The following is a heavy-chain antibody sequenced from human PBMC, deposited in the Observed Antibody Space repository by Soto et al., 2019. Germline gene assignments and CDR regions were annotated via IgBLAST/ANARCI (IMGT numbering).Heavy chain of an antibody. CDR1: GGSISSSSYY. D-gene: IGHD2-21*02. J-gene: IGHJ6*02. V-gene: IGHV4-39*01. CDR2: IYYSGST. CDR3: ARTKRVVVTAMFYYYYGMDV. Sequence: SETLSLTCTVSGGSISSSSYYWGWIRQPPGKGLEWIGSIYYSGSTYYNPSLKSRVTISVDTSKNQFSLKLSSVTAADTAVYYCARTKRVVVTAMFYYYYGMDVWGQGTTVTVSS.